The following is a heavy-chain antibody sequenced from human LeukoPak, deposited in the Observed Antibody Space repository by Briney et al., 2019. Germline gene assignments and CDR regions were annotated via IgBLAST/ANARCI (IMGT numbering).Heavy chain of an antibody. CDR2: ISSSGSTI. CDR3: AREGGFSSSWYTKAYFDY. D-gene: IGHD6-13*01. J-gene: IGHJ4*02. V-gene: IGHV3-48*03. Sequence: GGSLILSCAASGFTFSSYEMNWVRQAPGKGLEWVSYISSSGSTIYYADSVKGRFTISRDNAKNSLYLQMNSLRAEDTAVYYCAREGGFSSSWYTKAYFDYWGQGTLVTVSS. CDR1: GFTFSSYE.